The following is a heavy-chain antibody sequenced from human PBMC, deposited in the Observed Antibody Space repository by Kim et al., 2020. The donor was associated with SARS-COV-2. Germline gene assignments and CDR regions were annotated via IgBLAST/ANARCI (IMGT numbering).Heavy chain of an antibody. Sequence: NPSLKSRVTMSVDTSKNQFPLKLSSVTAADTAVYYCARDYGAGSIYYFDYWGQGTLVTVSS. CDR3: ARDYGAGSIYYFDY. V-gene: IGHV4-4*07. D-gene: IGHD1-26*01. J-gene: IGHJ4*02.